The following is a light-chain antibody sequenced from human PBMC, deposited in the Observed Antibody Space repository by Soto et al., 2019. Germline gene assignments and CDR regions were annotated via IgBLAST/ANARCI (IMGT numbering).Light chain of an antibody. CDR3: QQYANPPIP. Sequence: TQAPSSGSASVGDRFTITCQASQDINNYLSWYQQNPGKAPKILIYDASNLETGVPSRFSGSGSGTDFTFTISSLQPEDIATYYCQQYANPPIPFGPGTLLEIK. CDR2: DAS. J-gene: IGKJ5*01. CDR1: QDINNY. V-gene: IGKV1-33*01.